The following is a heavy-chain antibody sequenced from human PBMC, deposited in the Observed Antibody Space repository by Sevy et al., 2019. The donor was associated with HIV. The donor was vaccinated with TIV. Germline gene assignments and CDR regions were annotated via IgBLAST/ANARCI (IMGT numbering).Heavy chain of an antibody. V-gene: IGHV4-4*07. Sequence: SETLPLTCTVSGASISDFYWGWIRQPAGRGLEWIGRIHTNEKTDYNPALKSRVTMSVDTSRNQFSLRLTSVTAADSAVYYCARGLGYNWFDPWGQGTLVTVSS. CDR2: IHTNEKT. J-gene: IGHJ5*02. CDR3: ARGLGYNWFDP. CDR1: GASISDFY. D-gene: IGHD3-16*01.